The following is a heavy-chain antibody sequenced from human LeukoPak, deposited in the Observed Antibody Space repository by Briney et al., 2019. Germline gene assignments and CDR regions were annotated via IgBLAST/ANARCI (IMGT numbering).Heavy chain of an antibody. CDR3: ASNWGGDEYYFDY. CDR1: GGAIRSSSYY. J-gene: IGHJ4*02. V-gene: IGHV4-39*01. CDR2: IYYSGST. D-gene: IGHD7-27*01. Sequence: AETLALTCSVSGGAIRSSSYYWGWIRQPPGKGLEWIASIYYSGSTYYNPSLKSRLTISVDTSKNQFSLRLSSVTAAHTAVYYCASNWGGDEYYFDYWGQGSLVTVSS.